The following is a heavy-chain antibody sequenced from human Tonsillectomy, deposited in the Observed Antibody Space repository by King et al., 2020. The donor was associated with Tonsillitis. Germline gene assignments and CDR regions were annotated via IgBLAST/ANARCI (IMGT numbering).Heavy chain of an antibody. CDR2: ISYDASNK. D-gene: IGHD6-13*01. Sequence: QLVQSGGGVVQPGRSLRLSCAASGFTFSNFAMHWVRQVPGKGLEWVAVISYDASNKYYAESVKGRFTISRDNSKNTLYLQMNSLRAEDTALYYCARGGGAAAGAFDSGGQGTLVTVS. V-gene: IGHV3-30-3*01. CDR3: ARGGGAAAGAFDS. CDR1: GFTFSNFA. J-gene: IGHJ4*02.